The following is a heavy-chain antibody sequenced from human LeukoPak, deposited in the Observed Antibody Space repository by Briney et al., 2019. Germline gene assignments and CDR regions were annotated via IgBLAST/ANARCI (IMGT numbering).Heavy chain of an antibody. J-gene: IGHJ4*02. CDR1: GYTFTTHY. D-gene: IGHD6-13*01. Sequence: GASVKVSCKASGYTFTTHYMHWVRQAPGQGLEWMGIINPSGGSTSYAQKFQGRVTMTRDMSTSTVYMELSSLRSEDTAVYYCARDFRRVSQQLAPFDYWGQGTLVTVSS. V-gene: IGHV1-46*01. CDR3: ARDFRRVSQQLAPFDY. CDR2: INPSGGST.